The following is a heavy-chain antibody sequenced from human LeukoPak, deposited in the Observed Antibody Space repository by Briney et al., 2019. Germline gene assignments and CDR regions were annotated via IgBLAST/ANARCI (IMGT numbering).Heavy chain of an antibody. D-gene: IGHD2-15*01. CDR2: KSGIA. CDR3: ARASVEHSIVAGDYFDY. CDR1: GYSINNAHY. Sequence: SETLSLTCAVSGYSINNAHYWAWIRQPPGKGLEWIGNKSGIASYNPSLKSRVTISLDTSKNHFSLNLRSVTAAGTAVYFCARASVEHSIVAGDYFDYWGQGTLVTVSS. J-gene: IGHJ4*02. V-gene: IGHV4-38-2*01.